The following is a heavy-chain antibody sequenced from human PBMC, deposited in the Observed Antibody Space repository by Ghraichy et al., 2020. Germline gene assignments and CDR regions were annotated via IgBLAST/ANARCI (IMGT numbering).Heavy chain of an antibody. D-gene: IGHD3-22*01. CDR2: INHSGST. CDR3: ARGPTWSGYYDSSGYYYGY. J-gene: IGHJ4*02. CDR1: GGSFSGYY. V-gene: IGHV4-34*01. Sequence: SETLSLTCAVYGGSFSGYYWSWIRQPPGKGLEWIGEINHSGSTNYNPSLKSRVTISVDTSKNQFSLKLSSVTAADTAVCYCARGPTWSGYYDSSGYYYGYWGQGTLVTVSS.